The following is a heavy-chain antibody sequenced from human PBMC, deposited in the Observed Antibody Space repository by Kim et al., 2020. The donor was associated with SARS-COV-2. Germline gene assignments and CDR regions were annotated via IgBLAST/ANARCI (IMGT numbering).Heavy chain of an antibody. D-gene: IGHD2-15*01. CDR3: ARDQDGFDP. CDR2: GST. V-gene: IGHV4-31*02. Sequence: GSTYYNPSLKSRVTISVDTSKNQFSLKLSAVTAADTAVYYCARDQDGFDPWGQGTLVTVSS. J-gene: IGHJ5*02.